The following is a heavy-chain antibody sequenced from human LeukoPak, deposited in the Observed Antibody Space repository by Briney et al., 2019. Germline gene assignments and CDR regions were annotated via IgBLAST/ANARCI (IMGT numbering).Heavy chain of an antibody. V-gene: IGHV4-30-4*01. D-gene: IGHD2-2*01. CDR2: IYYSGST. J-gene: IGHJ6*02. Sequence: SETLSLTCTVSGGSISSGDYYWSWIRQPPGKGVEWIGYIYYSGSTFYNPSLKSRVTISVDTSKNQFSLKLSSVTAADTAVYYCARDRCSSTSCYVRNYYYYGMDVWGQGTTVTVSS. CDR3: ARDRCSSTSCYVRNYYYYGMDV. CDR1: GGSISSGDYY.